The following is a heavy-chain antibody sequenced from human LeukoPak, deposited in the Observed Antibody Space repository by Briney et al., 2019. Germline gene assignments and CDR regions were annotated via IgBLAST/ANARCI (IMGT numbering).Heavy chain of an antibody. Sequence: ASVKVSCKASGYTFTNYYIYCVRQAPGQGLEWMGIINPSGGSTSYAQKFQGRVTMTRDTSTSTVYMELSSLRSEDTALYYCARASGYFDAFDIWGQGTMVTVSS. J-gene: IGHJ3*02. V-gene: IGHV1-46*01. CDR2: INPSGGST. CDR1: GYTFTNYY. D-gene: IGHD3-3*01. CDR3: ARASGYFDAFDI.